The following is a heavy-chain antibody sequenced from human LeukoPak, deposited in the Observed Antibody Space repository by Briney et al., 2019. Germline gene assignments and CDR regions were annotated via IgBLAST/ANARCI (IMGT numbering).Heavy chain of an antibody. V-gene: IGHV3-23*01. J-gene: IGHJ4*02. D-gene: IGHD5-18*01. CDR1: GFTFSSYA. Sequence: PGGSLRLSCAASGFTFSSYAMSWVRQAPGKGLEWVSAISGSGGSTYYADSLKGRFTISRDNSKNSLFLHMKSLRVDDTAVYYCARDLSHGVQRWLPHFWGQGTLVTVSS. CDR3: ARDLSHGVQRWLPHF. CDR2: ISGSGGST.